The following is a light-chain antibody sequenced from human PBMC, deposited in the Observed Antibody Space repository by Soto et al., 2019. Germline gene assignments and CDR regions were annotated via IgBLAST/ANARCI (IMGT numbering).Light chain of an antibody. V-gene: IGKV1-5*03. CDR3: QHYNSYSEA. CDR1: QTISSW. J-gene: IGKJ1*01. CDR2: KAS. Sequence: DMQMPRCRSQLSGWVGERGTITGLSSQTISSWLAWYQQKPGKAPKLLIYKASTLKSGVPSRFSGSGSGTAFTLTIRSLQPDDFATYFCQHYNSYSEAFGQGTKVDIK.